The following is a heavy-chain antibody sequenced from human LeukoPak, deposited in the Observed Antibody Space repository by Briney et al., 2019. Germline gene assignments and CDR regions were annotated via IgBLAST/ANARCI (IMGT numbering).Heavy chain of an antibody. J-gene: IGHJ4*02. CDR2: ISSSGSTI. CDR3: AKDLSSSWYVHYFDY. V-gene: IGHV3-48*03. Sequence: GGSLRLSCAASGFTFSSYEMNWVRQAPGKGLEWVSYISSSGSTIYYADSVKGRFTISRDNAKNSLYLQMNSLRAEDTAVYYCAKDLSSSWYVHYFDYWGQGTLVTVSS. D-gene: IGHD6-13*01. CDR1: GFTFSSYE.